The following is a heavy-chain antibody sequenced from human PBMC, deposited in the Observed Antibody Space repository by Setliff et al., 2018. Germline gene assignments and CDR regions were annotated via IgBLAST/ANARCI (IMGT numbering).Heavy chain of an antibody. V-gene: IGHV3-23*01. CDR3: RVWIGDLSRDF. Sequence: GGSLRLSCAASGFSFSDYAMSWVRQAPGKGLQCVSHISNSGVGTHYADSVKGRFTISRDNSRNTLYLQMNSLRAEDTAVYYCRVWIGDLSRDFWGRGTLVTVSS. CDR1: GFSFSDYA. J-gene: IGHJ4*02. D-gene: IGHD3-10*01. CDR2: ISNSGVGT.